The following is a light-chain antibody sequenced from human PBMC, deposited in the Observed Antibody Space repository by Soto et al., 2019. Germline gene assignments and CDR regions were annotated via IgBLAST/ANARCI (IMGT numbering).Light chain of an antibody. CDR3: SSYTSSTTNYV. J-gene: IGLJ1*01. CDR1: SSDVGGYNY. CDR2: EVS. Sequence: QSALTQPASVSGSPGLSITISCTGTSSDVGGYNYVSWYQQHPGKAPKLMIYEVSARPSGISNRFSGSKSGNTASLTISGLQAEDEADYYCSSYTSSTTNYVFGIGTQLTVL. V-gene: IGLV2-14*01.